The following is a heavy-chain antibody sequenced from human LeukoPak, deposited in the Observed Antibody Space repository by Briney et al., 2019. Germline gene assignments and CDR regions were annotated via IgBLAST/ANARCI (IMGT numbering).Heavy chain of an antibody. CDR3: AKGGPPTGASPRPWDSNY. D-gene: IGHD1-26*01. Sequence: PGGSLRLSCEASGFTFSTYGMHWVRQAPGKGLEWVAVIWYDGSNKNYADSVKGRFTISRDNSKNTLYLQMNSLRVEDTAVYYCAKGGPPTGASPRPWDSNYWGQGTLVTVSS. CDR1: GFTFSTYG. V-gene: IGHV3-30*02. CDR2: IWYDGSNK. J-gene: IGHJ4*02.